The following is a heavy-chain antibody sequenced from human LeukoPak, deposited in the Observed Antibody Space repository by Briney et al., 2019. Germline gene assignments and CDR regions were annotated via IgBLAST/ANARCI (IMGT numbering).Heavy chain of an antibody. V-gene: IGHV3-53*01. J-gene: IGHJ3*02. Sequence: PGGSLRLSCAASGFTVSSDFMNWVRQAPGKGLEWVSVIYTGDSTYYADSVKGRFTISRDNSKNTLYLQMNSLRVDDTAVYYCARDGPGRYSSSWHGGAFDIWGQGSMVTVSS. CDR2: IYTGDST. D-gene: IGHD6-13*01. CDR1: GFTVSSDF. CDR3: ARDGPGRYSSSWHGGAFDI.